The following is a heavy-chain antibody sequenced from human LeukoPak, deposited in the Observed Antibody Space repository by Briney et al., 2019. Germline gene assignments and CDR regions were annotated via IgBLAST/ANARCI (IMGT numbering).Heavy chain of an antibody. J-gene: IGHJ4*02. Sequence: GGSLRLSCAASGFTFSSYSMNWVRQAPGKGLEWVSAISGSGGSTYYADSVKGRFTISRDNSKNTLYLQMNSLRAEDTAVYYCAKDGYSGYDWNYWGQGTLVTVSS. CDR1: GFTFSSYS. CDR3: AKDGYSGYDWNY. CDR2: ISGSGGST. V-gene: IGHV3-23*01. D-gene: IGHD5-12*01.